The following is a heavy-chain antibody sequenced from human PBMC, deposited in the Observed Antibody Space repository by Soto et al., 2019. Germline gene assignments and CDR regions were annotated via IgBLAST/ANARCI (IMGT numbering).Heavy chain of an antibody. CDR1: GFTFSSYA. D-gene: IGHD6-6*01. CDR3: ARAVGAARRPQSLNWFDP. CDR2: ISYDGSNK. Sequence: GGSLRLSCAASGFTFSSYAMHWVRQAPGKGLEWVAVISYDGSNKYYADSVKGRFTISRDNSKNTLYLQMSSLRAEDTAVYYCARAVGAARRPQSLNWFDPWGQGTLVTVSS. J-gene: IGHJ5*02. V-gene: IGHV3-30-3*01.